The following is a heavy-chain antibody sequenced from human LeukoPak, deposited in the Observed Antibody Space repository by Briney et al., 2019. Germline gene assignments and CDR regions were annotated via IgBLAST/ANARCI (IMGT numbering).Heavy chain of an antibody. CDR2: ISGSGGST. D-gene: IGHD3-3*01. Sequence: GGSLRLSCAASGFNFFNYAMSWVRQAPGKGLEWVSAISGSGGSTYYADSVKGRFTISRDNSKNTLYLQMNSLRAEDTAVYYCASPGDFWSGYPPYYYYYMDVWGKGTTVTVSS. J-gene: IGHJ6*03. V-gene: IGHV3-23*01. CDR3: ASPGDFWSGYPPYYYYYMDV. CDR1: GFNFFNYA.